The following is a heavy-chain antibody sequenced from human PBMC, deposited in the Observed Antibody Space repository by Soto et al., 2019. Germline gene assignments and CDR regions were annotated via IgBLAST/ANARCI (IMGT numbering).Heavy chain of an antibody. D-gene: IGHD3-9*01. J-gene: IGHJ5*02. CDR1: GGSFSGYY. V-gene: IGHV4-34*01. CDR2: INHSGST. CDR3: ARGQGLRYFDWLVWFDP. Sequence: SETLSLTCAVYGGSFSGYYWSWIRQPPGKGLEWIGEINHSGSTNYNPSLKSRVTISVDTSKNQFSLKLSSVTAADTAVYYCARGQGLRYFDWLVWFDPWGQGTLVTVS.